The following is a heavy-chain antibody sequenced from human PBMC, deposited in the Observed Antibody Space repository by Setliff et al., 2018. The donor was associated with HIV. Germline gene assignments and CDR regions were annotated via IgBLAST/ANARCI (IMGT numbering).Heavy chain of an antibody. J-gene: IGHJ3*02. CDR2: IYPGDSDT. CDR1: GYSFTTYW. Sequence: GESLKISCKGSGYSFTTYWIGWVRQMPGKGLERMGIIYPGDSDTRYSPSFQGQVTISADKSISTAYLQWSNLKASDTAMYYCARRYYYDSSGYYYPYDAFDIWGQGTMVTVSS. CDR3: ARRYYYDSSGYYYPYDAFDI. D-gene: IGHD3-22*01. V-gene: IGHV5-51*01.